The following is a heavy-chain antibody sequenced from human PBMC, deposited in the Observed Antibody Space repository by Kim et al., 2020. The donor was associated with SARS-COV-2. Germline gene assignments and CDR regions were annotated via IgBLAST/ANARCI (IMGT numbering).Heavy chain of an antibody. CDR1: GGSISSSSYY. Sequence: SETLSLTCTVSGGSISSSSYYWGWIRQPPGKGLEWIGSIYYSGSTYYNPSLKSRVTISVDTSKNQFSLKLSSVTAADTAVYYCARLDNFYDSSGLSDYWGQGTLVTVSS. V-gene: IGHV4-39*01. CDR3: ARLDNFYDSSGLSDY. CDR2: IYYSGST. D-gene: IGHD3-22*01. J-gene: IGHJ4*02.